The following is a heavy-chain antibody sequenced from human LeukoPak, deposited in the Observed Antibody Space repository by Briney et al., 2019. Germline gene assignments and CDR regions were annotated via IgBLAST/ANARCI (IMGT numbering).Heavy chain of an antibody. CDR3: ARAGARRGIVRPTTYYFDY. D-gene: IGHD1-26*01. Sequence: SQTLSLTCAIPGDSVSSNSATWNWIRQSPSRGLEWLGRTYYRSKWYSDYAVSVKTRITINPDTSKNQFSLHLNSVTPEDTAVYYCARAGARRGIVRPTTYYFDYWGQGTLVTVSS. CDR2: TYYRSKWYS. J-gene: IGHJ4*02. CDR1: GDSVSSNSAT. V-gene: IGHV6-1*01.